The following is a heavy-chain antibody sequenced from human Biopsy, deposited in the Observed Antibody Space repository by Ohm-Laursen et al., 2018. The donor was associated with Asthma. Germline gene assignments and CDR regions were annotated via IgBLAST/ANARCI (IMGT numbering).Heavy chain of an antibody. CDR1: GGTFSNFA. V-gene: IGHV1-69*13. CDR2: IMTVFRTT. D-gene: IGHD6-19*01. J-gene: IGHJ6*02. CDR3: ARCQVGYSSGWSLLLKKIYYSGMDV. Sequence: ASVRVSCKVPGGTFSNFAISWVRQAPGQEREWLGGIMTVFRTTNYAQKFQGRVNITADESPSTAYMEVTSLRSEDTAIYYCARCQVGYSSGWSLLLKKIYYSGMDVWGQGTAVTVSS.